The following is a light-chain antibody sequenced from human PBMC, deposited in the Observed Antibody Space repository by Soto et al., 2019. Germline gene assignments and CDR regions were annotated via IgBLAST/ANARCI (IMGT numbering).Light chain of an antibody. J-gene: IGKJ4*01. CDR2: WAS. CDR1: QSVLYNSNNKNY. V-gene: IGKV4-1*01. Sequence: DIVMTQSPDSLAVSLGERATINCKSSQSVLYNSNNKNYLAWYQQKPGQPPKLLIYWASTRESGVPDRFSGSGSGTDFTLTISSPQAEDVAVYYCQQYYSIPLTFGGGTKVEIK. CDR3: QQYYSIPLT.